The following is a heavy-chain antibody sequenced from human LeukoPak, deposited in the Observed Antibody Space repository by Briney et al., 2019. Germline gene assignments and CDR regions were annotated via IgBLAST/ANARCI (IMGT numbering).Heavy chain of an antibody. CDR2: ISSSSTI. D-gene: IGHD5-12*01. CDR1: GFTFSSYS. CDR3: ARDGNVDIVATIKGDY. J-gene: IGHJ4*02. V-gene: IGHV3-48*02. Sequence: GGSLRLSCAASGFTFSSYSMNWARQAPGKGLEWVSYISSSSTIYYADSVKGRFTISRDNAKNSLYLQMNSLRDEDTAVYYCARDGNVDIVATIKGDYWGQGTLVTVSS.